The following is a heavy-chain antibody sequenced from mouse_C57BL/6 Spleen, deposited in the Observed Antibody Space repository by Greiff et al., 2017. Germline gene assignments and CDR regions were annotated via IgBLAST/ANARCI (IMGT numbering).Heavy chain of an antibody. CDR2: ISYDGSN. D-gene: IGHD2-1*01. Sequence: DVKLQESGPGLVKPSQSLSLTCSVTGYSITSGYYWNWIRQFPGNKLEWMGYISYDGSNNYNPSLKNRISITRDTSKNQFFLKLNSVTTEDTATYYCAREGNYEGGYYFDYWGQGTTLTVSS. J-gene: IGHJ2*01. V-gene: IGHV3-6*01. CDR1: GYSITSGYY. CDR3: AREGNYEGGYYFDY.